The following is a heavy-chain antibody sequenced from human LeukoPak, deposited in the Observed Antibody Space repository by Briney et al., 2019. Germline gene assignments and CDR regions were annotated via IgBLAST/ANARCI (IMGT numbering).Heavy chain of an antibody. CDR1: GGTFSSYA. D-gene: IGHD4-17*01. CDR2: IIPIFGTA. Sequence: SVNVSCKASGGTFSSYAMSGVRQAPGQGLEWMGGIIPIFGTANYAQKFQGRVTITTDQSTSTAYMVLSSLRSEDTAVYYCARATRGVGDYTAHMDVWGKGTTVTVSS. V-gene: IGHV1-69*05. J-gene: IGHJ6*03. CDR3: ARATRGVGDYTAHMDV.